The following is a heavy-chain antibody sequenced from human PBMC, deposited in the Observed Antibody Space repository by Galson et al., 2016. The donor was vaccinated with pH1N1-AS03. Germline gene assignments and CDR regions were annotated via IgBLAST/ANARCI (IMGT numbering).Heavy chain of an antibody. CDR1: GGYVSSSRNY. CDR3: ARHESWFSSGWDIDS. CDR2: MYYTGST. V-gene: IGHV4-39*07. D-gene: IGHD6-19*01. J-gene: IGHJ4*02. Sequence: LSLTCTVSGGYVSSSRNYWGWIRQPPGKGLEWIGSMYYTGSTYKTPSLQSRATISVDTSKNQFSLKLISVTAADTAVYYCARHESWFSSGWDIDSWSLGTLVTVFS.